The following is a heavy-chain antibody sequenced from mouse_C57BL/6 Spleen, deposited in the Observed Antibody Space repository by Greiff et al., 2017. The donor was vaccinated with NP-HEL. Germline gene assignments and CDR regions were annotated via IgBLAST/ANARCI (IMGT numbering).Heavy chain of an antibody. D-gene: IGHD3-3*01. CDR3: ARLGVYYAMDY. V-gene: IGHV1-52*01. Sequence: QVQLKQPGAELVRPGSSVKLSCKASGYTFTSYWMHWVKQRPIQGLEWIGNIDPSDSETHYNQKFKDKATLTVDKSSSTAYMQLSSLTSEDSAVYYCARLGVYYAMDYWGQGTSVTVSS. CDR2: IDPSDSET. CDR1: GYTFTSYW. J-gene: IGHJ4*01.